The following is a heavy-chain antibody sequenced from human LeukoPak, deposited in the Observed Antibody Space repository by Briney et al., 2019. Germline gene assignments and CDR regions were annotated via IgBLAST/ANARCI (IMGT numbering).Heavy chain of an antibody. CDR1: GFTFSSSA. V-gene: IGHV3-7*03. CDR3: ARDVRLLFP. CDR2: IKQDGSEK. J-gene: IGHJ4*02. D-gene: IGHD3-10*01. Sequence: GGSLRLSCAATGFTFSSSAMSWVRQAPGKGLEWVANIKQDGSEKYYVDSVKGRFTISRDNAKNSLYLQMNSLRAEDTAVYYCARDVRLLFPWGQGTLVTVSS.